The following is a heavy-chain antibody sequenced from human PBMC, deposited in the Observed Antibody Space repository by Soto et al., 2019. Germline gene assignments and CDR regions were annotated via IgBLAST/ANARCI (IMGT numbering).Heavy chain of an antibody. V-gene: IGHV4-39*01. D-gene: IGHD3-10*01. CDR3: ARVVRGVFDWFDP. J-gene: IGHJ5*02. CDR1: GGSISSSSYY. CDR2: IYYSGST. Sequence: PSETLSLTCTVSGGSISSSSYYWGWIRQPPGKGLEWIGSIYYSGSTYYNPSLKSRVTISVDTSKNQFSLKLSSVTAADTAVYYCARVVRGVFDWFDPWGQGTLVTVSS.